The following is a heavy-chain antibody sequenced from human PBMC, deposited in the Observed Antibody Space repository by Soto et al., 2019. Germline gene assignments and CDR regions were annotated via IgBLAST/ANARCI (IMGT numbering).Heavy chain of an antibody. CDR1: DDSVSSNNAA. D-gene: IGHD5-12*01. Sequence: PSQTLSLTCAISDDSVSSNNAAWNWVRQSPSRGLEWLGRTYYRSQWYSDYAVSVRSRMTISADTSKNLFSLHLNSVTPEDTAVYYCAREQTGGYDFFHYWGQGTLVTVSS. V-gene: IGHV6-1*01. CDR2: TYYRSQWYS. J-gene: IGHJ4*02. CDR3: AREQTGGYDFFHY.